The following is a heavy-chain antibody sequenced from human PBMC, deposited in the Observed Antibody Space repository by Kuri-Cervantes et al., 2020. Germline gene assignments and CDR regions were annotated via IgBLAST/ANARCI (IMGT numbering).Heavy chain of an antibody. Sequence: SETLSLTCTVSGGSISSYYWSWIRQPPGKGLEWIGYIYYSGSTNYNPSLKSRVTTSVDTSKNQFSLKLSSVTAADTAVYYCARDPSSGWYFDLWGRGTLVTVSS. CDR2: IYYSGST. D-gene: IGHD6-19*01. CDR3: ARDPSSGWYFDL. J-gene: IGHJ2*01. V-gene: IGHV4-59*01. CDR1: GGSISSYY.